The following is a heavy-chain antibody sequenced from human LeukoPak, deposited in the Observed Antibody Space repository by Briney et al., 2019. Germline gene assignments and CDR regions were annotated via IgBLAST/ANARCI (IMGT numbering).Heavy chain of an antibody. CDR1: GGTFSSYA. J-gene: IGHJ6*03. V-gene: IGHV1-69*06. Sequence: GASVKVSCKASGGTFSSYAISWVRQAPGQGLEWMGRIIPIFGTANYAQKFQGRVTITADKSTSTAYMELSSLRSEDTAVYYCARDNRDPTKDRFLECLGVGYYMDVWGKGTTVTVSS. D-gene: IGHD3-3*01. CDR3: ARDNRDPTKDRFLECLGVGYYMDV. CDR2: IIPIFGTA.